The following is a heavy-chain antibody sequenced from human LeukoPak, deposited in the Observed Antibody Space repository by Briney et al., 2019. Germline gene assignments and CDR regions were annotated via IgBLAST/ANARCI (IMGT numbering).Heavy chain of an antibody. CDR1: GFTFSDYY. CDR2: ISSSTSTI. CDR3: ARLRVVVAATPKYFDY. J-gene: IGHJ4*02. D-gene: IGHD2-15*01. Sequence: PGGSLRLSCAASGFTFSDYYMSWSRQAPGKGLEWISYISSSTSTIYYADSVKGRFSISRDNAKDSLYLQMNSLRAEDTAVYYCARLRVVVAATPKYFDYWGRGTLVTVSS. V-gene: IGHV3-11*04.